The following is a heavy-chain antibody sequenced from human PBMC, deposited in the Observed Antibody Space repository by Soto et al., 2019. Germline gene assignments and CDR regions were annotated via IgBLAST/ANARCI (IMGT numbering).Heavy chain of an antibody. CDR3: ARAGYCSSTSCYTFHDAFEI. CDR2: IYHSGST. D-gene: IGHD2-2*02. V-gene: IGHV4-30-2*01. CDR1: GGSLSSGDYS. Sequence: SETLSLTYAVSGGSLSSGDYSCSWIRQPPGKGLEWIGYIYHSGSTYYNPSLKSRVTISVDTSKKKFSLKLSSVTPADTAVYYCARAGYCSSTSCYTFHDAFEIWGQGTMGT. J-gene: IGHJ3*02.